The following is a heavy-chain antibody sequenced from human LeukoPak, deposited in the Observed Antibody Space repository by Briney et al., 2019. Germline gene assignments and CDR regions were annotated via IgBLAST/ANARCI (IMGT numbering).Heavy chain of an antibody. D-gene: IGHD5-24*01. Sequence: PGGSLRLSCAASGFTFSNYWIHWVRQAPGKGLVWVSRINSDGSSTSYADSVKGRFTISRDNSKNTLYLQMNSLRAEDTAVYYCAKGLGTGYNLGGYFDYWGQGTLVTVSS. CDR2: INSDGSST. J-gene: IGHJ4*02. V-gene: IGHV3-74*01. CDR3: AKGLGTGYNLGGYFDY. CDR1: GFTFSNYW.